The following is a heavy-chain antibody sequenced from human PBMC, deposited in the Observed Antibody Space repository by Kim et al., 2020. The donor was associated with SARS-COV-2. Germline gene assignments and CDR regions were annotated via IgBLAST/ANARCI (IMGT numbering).Heavy chain of an antibody. CDR1: GGSFSGYY. J-gene: IGHJ4*02. Sequence: SETLSLTCAVYGGSFSGYYWSWIRQPPGKGLEWIGEINHSGSTNYNPSLKSRVTISVDTSKNQFSLKLSSVTAADTAVYYCARGELWFGEFAIDYWGQGTLVTVSS. V-gene: IGHV4-34*01. CDR3: ARGELWFGEFAIDY. CDR2: INHSGST. D-gene: IGHD3-10*01.